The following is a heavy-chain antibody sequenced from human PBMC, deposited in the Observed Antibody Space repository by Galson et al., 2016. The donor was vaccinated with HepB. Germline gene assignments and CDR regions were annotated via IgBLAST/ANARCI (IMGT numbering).Heavy chain of an antibody. CDR1: GGSISNHF. CDR3: ARDRTKVDSTGMPAGFDP. Sequence: SETLSLTCSVSGGSISNHFWSWMRQPPGKGLEWIGYMHNSGVTNYNPSLKSRVTISVDTSKSQFSLKLRSVTAADTAVYFCARDRTKVDSTGMPAGFDPWGQGVLVTVSS. J-gene: IGHJ5*01. CDR2: MHNSGVT. V-gene: IGHV4-59*11. D-gene: IGHD3-9*01.